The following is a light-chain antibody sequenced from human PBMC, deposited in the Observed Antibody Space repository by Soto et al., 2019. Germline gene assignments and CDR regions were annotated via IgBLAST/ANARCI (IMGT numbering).Light chain of an antibody. J-gene: IGLJ2*01. V-gene: IGLV2-14*01. Sequence: QSALTQPASVSGSPGQSTTISCTGTSSDVGGYNYVSWYQQHPGKAPKLMIYDVNNRRSGVSNRFSGSKSGNTASLTISGLQAEDEADYYCSSYTSSSTLVFGEGTKVTVL. CDR3: SSYTSSSTLV. CDR1: SSDVGGYNY. CDR2: DVN.